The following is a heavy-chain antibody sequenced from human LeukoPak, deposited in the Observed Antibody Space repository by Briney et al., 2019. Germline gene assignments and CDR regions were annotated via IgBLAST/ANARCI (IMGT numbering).Heavy chain of an antibody. CDR2: INWDGGST. Sequence: PGGSLRLSCAASGFTFDDYAMHWVRQAPGKGLEWVSLINWDGGSTYYAGSVKGRFTISRDNSKNSLYLQMNSLRAEDTALYYCTKEAREDYSYYMDVWGKGTTVTVSS. V-gene: IGHV3-43D*03. CDR3: TKEAREDYSYYMDV. CDR1: GFTFDDYA. J-gene: IGHJ6*03. D-gene: IGHD1-26*01.